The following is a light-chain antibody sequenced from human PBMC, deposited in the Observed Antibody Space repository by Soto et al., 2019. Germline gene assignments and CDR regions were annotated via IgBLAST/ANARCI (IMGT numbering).Light chain of an antibody. CDR2: AAS. CDR3: QKYGSSRWA. J-gene: IGKJ1*01. V-gene: IGKV3-20*01. CDR1: QSVSSTY. Sequence: EIVLTQSPDTLSLFPGERATLSCRASQSVSSTYLAWYQQKPGQAPRPLISAASSRATGTPDRFSGSGSGTDFTLTISRPEPEDFAVYYCQKYGSSRWAFGQGTKVDIK.